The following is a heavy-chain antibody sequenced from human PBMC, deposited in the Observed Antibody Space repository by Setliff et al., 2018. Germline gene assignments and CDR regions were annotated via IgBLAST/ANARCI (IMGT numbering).Heavy chain of an antibody. CDR1: GFTFSNAW. Sequence: KPGGSLRLSCAASGFTFSNAWMSWVRQAPGKGLEWVGRIKSKTDGGPTDYAAPVKGRFTISRDDSKNTLYLQMNSLKTEDTAIYYCVKLVPQAISSDPWGQGTLVTVSS. CDR2: IKSKTDGGPT. CDR3: VKLVPQAISSDP. V-gene: IGHV3-15*01. J-gene: IGHJ5*02. D-gene: IGHD3-10*01.